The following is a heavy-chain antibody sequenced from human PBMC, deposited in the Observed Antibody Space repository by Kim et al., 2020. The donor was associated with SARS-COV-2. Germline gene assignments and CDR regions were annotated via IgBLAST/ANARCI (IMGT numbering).Heavy chain of an antibody. CDR2: I. D-gene: IGHD6-13*01. J-gene: IGHJ4*02. CDR3: AKGPDSSSPVDY. V-gene: IGHV3-9*01. Sequence: IGYADSVKGRFTISRDNAKNSLYLQMNSLRAEDTALYYCAKGPDSSSPVDYWGQGTLVTVSS.